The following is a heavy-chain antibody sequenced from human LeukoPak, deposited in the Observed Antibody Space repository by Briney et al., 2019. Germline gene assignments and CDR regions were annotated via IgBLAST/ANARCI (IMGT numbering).Heavy chain of an antibody. V-gene: IGHV3-7*03. J-gene: IGHJ4*02. Sequence: GGSLRLSCAASGFSFSGYWMTWVRQAPGKGLEWVANIKEDGSEKYYADFVKGRFTISRDNAKNSLDLQMNSLGAEDTAVYYCARRGSTDYWGQGTLVTVSP. D-gene: IGHD2/OR15-2a*01. CDR2: IKEDGSEK. CDR1: GFSFSGYW. CDR3: ARRGSTDY.